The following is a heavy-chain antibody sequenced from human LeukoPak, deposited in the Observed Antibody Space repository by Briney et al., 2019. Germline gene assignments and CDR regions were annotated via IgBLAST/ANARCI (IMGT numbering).Heavy chain of an antibody. CDR2: INPSGGST. J-gene: IGHJ5*02. CDR3: ASSSSGPSPFDP. Sequence: ASVKVSCKASGYTFTSYYMHWVRQAPGRGLEWMGIINPSGGSTSYAQKFQGRVTMTRDTSTSTVYMELSSLRSEDTAVYYCASSSSGPSPFDPWGQGTLVTVSS. D-gene: IGHD3-22*01. V-gene: IGHV1-46*01. CDR1: GYTFTSYY.